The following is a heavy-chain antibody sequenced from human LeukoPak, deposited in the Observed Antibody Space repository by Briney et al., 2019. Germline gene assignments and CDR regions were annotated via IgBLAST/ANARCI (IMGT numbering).Heavy chain of an antibody. V-gene: IGHV1-46*01. CDR1: GYTFTSYY. CDR3: ARVFPGRGAAAGRNWFDP. CDR2: INPSGGST. Sequence: ASVKVSCKASGYTFTSYYMHWVRQAPGQGLEWMGIINPSGGSTSYAQKFQGRVTMTRDTSTSTVYMELSSLRSDDTAVYYCARVFPGRGAAAGRNWFDPWGQGTLVTVSS. J-gene: IGHJ5*02. D-gene: IGHD6-13*01.